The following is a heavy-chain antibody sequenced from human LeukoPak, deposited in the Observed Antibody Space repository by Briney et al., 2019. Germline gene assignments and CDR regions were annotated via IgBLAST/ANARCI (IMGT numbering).Heavy chain of an antibody. V-gene: IGHV1-46*01. J-gene: IGHJ4*02. CDR1: GYTFTSYY. Sequence: ASVKVSCKASGYTFTSYYMHWVRQAPGQGLEWMGIINSSGGSTSYAQKFQGRVTMTRDTSTSTVYMELGSLRSEDTAVYYCARANGKDHYVDYWGQGTLVTVSS. CDR2: INSSGGST. CDR3: ARANGKDHYVDY.